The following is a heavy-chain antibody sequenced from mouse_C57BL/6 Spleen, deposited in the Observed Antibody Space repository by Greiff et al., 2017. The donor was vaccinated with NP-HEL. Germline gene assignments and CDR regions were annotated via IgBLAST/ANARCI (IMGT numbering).Heavy chain of an antibody. J-gene: IGHJ1*03. D-gene: IGHD1-1*01. CDR2: INPNNGGT. V-gene: IGHV1-18*01. CDR1: GYTFTDYN. CDR3: ARRASSYRYFDV. Sequence: VQLQQSGPELVKPGASVKIPCKASGYTFTDYNMDWVKQSHGKSLEWIGDINPNNGGTIYNQKFKGKATLTVDKSSSTAYMELRSLTSEDTAVYHCARRASSYRYFDVWGTGTTVTVSS.